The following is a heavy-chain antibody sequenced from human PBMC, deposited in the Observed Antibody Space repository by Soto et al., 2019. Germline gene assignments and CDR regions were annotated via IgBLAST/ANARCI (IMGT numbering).Heavy chain of an antibody. Sequence: ASVKVSCKASGYTFTTYYIHWVRQAPGQGLEWMGMINPSSGGTNYAQTFQGRVTMTRDTSTSTVYMELSSLTSDDTAVFYCAKGSALRCSWFRAERFFDPWGQGTLVTVSS. CDR2: INPSSGGT. D-gene: IGHD6-13*01. CDR1: GYTFTTYY. V-gene: IGHV1-46*01. J-gene: IGHJ5*01. CDR3: AKGSALRCSWFRAERFFDP.